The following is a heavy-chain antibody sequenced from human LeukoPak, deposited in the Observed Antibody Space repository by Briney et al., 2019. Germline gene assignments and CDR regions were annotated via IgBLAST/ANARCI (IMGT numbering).Heavy chain of an antibody. V-gene: IGHV3-23*01. Sequence: QPGGSLTPSCAAPGFTFISYAMTWVRQPPGKGLDWVSATSGSGGTTYYADSVKGRFTPSKDNSKTTLYLQTNSLRAEDTAVYYCAKDYGDYVNWFDPWGQGTLVTVSS. CDR3: AKDYGDYVNWFDP. J-gene: IGHJ5*02. CDR1: GFTFISYA. CDR2: TSGSGGTT. D-gene: IGHD4-17*01.